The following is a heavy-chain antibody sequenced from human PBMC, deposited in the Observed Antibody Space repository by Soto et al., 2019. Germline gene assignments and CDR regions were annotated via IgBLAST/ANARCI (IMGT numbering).Heavy chain of an antibody. CDR2: IWNDGSNS. CDR1: GFTFNNYG. D-gene: IGHD6-13*01. J-gene: IGHJ6*02. V-gene: IGHV3-33*01. Sequence: QVQLVESGGGVVQPGRSLRLSCAASGFTFNNYGMHWVRQAPGKGLEWLAVIWNDGSNSSYANSVKGRFTISRDNSKNTLYLQMSSLRAEDTGVYYCARRQIPPPTRGAANARGAMDVWGQVTTVTVS. CDR3: ARRQIPPPTRGAANARGAMDV.